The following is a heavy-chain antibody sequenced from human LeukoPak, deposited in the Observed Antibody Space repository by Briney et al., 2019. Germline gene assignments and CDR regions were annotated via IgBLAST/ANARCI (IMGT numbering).Heavy chain of an antibody. CDR3: ARDRGAYYYDSSGYYY. D-gene: IGHD3-22*01. CDR2: IYSGGST. CDR1: GFTVSSNY. Sequence: GSLRLSCAASGFTVSSNYMSWVRQAPGKGLEWVSVIYSGGSTYYADSVKGRFTISRDNSKNTLYLQMNSLRAEDTAVYYCARDRGAYYYDSSGYYYWGQGTLVTVSS. V-gene: IGHV3-66*01. J-gene: IGHJ4*02.